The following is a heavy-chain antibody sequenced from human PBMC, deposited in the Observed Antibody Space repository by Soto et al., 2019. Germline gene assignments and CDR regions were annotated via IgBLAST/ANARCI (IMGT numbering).Heavy chain of an antibody. CDR2: IYYSGST. J-gene: IGHJ4*02. CDR1: GGSISSSSYY. D-gene: IGHD2-15*01. CDR3: ARSGYCSGGSCKYYFDY. V-gene: IGHV4-39*01. Sequence: SETLSLTCTVSGGSISSSSYYWGWIRQPPGKGLEWIGSIYYSGSTYYNPSLKSRVTISVDTSKNHFSLKLSSVTAADTAVYYCARSGYCSGGSCKYYFDYWGQGTLVTVSS.